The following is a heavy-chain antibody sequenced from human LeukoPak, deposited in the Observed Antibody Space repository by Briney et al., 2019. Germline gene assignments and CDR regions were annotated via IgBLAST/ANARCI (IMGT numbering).Heavy chain of an antibody. CDR3: ARHTYYYDSSGYYGDYYYYGMDV. CDR1: GYTFTSYW. D-gene: IGHD3-22*01. V-gene: IGHV5-51*01. Sequence: KVSCKASGYTFTSYWIGWVRQMPGKGLEWMGIIYPGDSDTRYSPSFQGQVTISADKSISTAYLQWSSLKASDTAMYYCARHTYYYDSSGYYGDYYYYGMDVWGQGTTVTVSS. J-gene: IGHJ6*02. CDR2: IYPGDSDT.